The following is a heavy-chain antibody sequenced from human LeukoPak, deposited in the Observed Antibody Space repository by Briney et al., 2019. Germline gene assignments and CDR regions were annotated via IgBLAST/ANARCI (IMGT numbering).Heavy chain of an antibody. D-gene: IGHD3-10*01. CDR3: TRGRITMFRGASGGRSYYFDY. CDR2: INHSGST. Sequence: PSETLSLTCAAYGGSFSDYYWSWIRQSPGKGLEWIGEINHSGSTNYNPSLESRVTISVDTSKNQFSLKLSSVTAADTAVYYCTRGRITMFRGASGGRSYYFDYWGQGTLVTVSS. J-gene: IGHJ4*02. CDR1: GGSFSDYY. V-gene: IGHV4-34*01.